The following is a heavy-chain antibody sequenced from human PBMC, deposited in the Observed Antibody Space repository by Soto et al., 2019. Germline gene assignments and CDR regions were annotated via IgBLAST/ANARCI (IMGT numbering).Heavy chain of an antibody. D-gene: IGHD3-9*01. J-gene: IGHJ5*02. CDR2: ISAYNGNT. CDR3: ARGHHILTGYGETFSWFDP. Sequence: ASVKVSCKASGYTFTSYGISWVRQAPGQGLEWMGWISAYNGNTNYAQKLQGRVTMTTDTSTSTAYMELRSPRSDDTAVYYCARGHHILTGYGETFSWFDPWGQGTLVTVSS. CDR1: GYTFTSYG. V-gene: IGHV1-18*01.